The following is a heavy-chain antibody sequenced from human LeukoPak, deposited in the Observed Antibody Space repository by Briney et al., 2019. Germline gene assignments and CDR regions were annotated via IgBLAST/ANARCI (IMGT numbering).Heavy chain of an antibody. CDR3: ARSELAVFDY. D-gene: IGHD6-13*01. Sequence: SETLSLTCTVSGGSISSYYWSWIWQPPGKGLEWIGYIYYSGSTNYNPSLKSRVTISVDTSKNQFSLKLSSVTAADTAVYYCARSELAVFDYWGQGTLVTVSS. CDR1: GGSISSYY. V-gene: IGHV4-59*08. J-gene: IGHJ4*02. CDR2: IYYSGST.